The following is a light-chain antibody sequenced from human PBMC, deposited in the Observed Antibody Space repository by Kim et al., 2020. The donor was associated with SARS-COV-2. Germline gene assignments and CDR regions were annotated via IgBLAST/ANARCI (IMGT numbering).Light chain of an antibody. CDR3: SSYTNTNTLV. V-gene: IGLV2-14*01. J-gene: IGLJ3*02. CDR1: TSDVGSYNY. Sequence: QSALTQPASVSGSPGQSITISCTGTTSDVGSYNYVSWYQQHPGKAPKLMIYDDSERPSGVSNRFSGSKSGNTASLTISGIQADDEADYYCSSYTNTNTLVFGGGTQLTVL. CDR2: DDS.